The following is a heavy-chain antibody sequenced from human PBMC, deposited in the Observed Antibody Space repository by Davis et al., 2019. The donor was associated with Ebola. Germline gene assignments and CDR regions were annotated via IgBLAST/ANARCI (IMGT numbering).Heavy chain of an antibody. D-gene: IGHD3-9*01. CDR3: VRSTYDILIDFDF. CDR2: ISAFKGKT. V-gene: IGHV1-18*04. Sequence: AASVKVSCKAFGYSFATYGISWVRKAPGQGLEWMGWISAFKGKTHYAQKFQGRMTLTTDTSTSTAYMELESLRSDDTAMYYCVRSTYDILIDFDFWGQGTLVTVSS. J-gene: IGHJ4*02. CDR1: GYSFATYG.